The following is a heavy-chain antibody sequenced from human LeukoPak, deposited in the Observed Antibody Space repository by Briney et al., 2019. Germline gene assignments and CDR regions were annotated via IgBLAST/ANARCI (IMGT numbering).Heavy chain of an antibody. CDR3: AKAGYGGSSTTTYGDA. Sequence: PGRSLTLSCAASGFTISSFGMHWVRQAPGKGLEWVAIVSHDGRSKYYADSVKGRFTISRDNSRYTLYLQMNSLRVEDTAVYYCAKAGYGGSSTTTYGDAWGQGTLVTVST. CDR2: VSHDGRSK. J-gene: IGHJ5*02. CDR1: GFTISSFG. D-gene: IGHD4-17*01. V-gene: IGHV3-30*18.